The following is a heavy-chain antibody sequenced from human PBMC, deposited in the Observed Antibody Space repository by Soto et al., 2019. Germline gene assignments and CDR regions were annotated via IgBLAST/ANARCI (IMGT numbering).Heavy chain of an antibody. V-gene: IGHV4-4*02. Sequence: QVQLQESGPGLVKPSGTLSLTCAVSGGSISSSNWWSWVRQPPGKGLEWIGEIYHSGSTNYNPSLKSRVTISVDKSNNQFSLKLSSVTAEDTAVYFPARVVGGYYYGMDVWGQGTTVTVSS. CDR1: GGSISSSNW. J-gene: IGHJ6*02. D-gene: IGHD2-2*01. CDR3: ARVVGGYYYGMDV. CDR2: IYHSGST.